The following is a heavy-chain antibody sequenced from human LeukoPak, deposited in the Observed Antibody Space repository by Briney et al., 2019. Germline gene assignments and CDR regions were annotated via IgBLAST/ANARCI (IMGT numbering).Heavy chain of an antibody. V-gene: IGHV4-39*01. CDR1: VGSISSSSYY. CDR2: IYYSGST. Sequence: SETLSLTCTVSVGSISSSSYYWGWIRQPPGKGLEWIGSIYYSGSTYYNPSLKSRVTISVDTSKNQFSLKLSSVTAADTAVYYCASQDLIAARPRDYWGQGTLVTVSS. D-gene: IGHD6-6*01. J-gene: IGHJ4*02. CDR3: ASQDLIAARPRDY.